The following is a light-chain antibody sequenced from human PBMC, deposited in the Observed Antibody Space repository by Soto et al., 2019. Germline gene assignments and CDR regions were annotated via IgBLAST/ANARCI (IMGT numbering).Light chain of an antibody. CDR2: GAS. CDR3: QQYGSSPPYT. J-gene: IGKJ2*01. CDR1: QSVSSSY. V-gene: IGKV3-20*01. Sequence: EIVLTQSPGTLSLSPGERATLSCRASQSVSSSYLAWYQQKPGQAPRLLIYGASSRATGIPDRFSGSGSGTDFTLTISRLESEDFAVYYCQQYGSSPPYTFGQGIKLEIK.